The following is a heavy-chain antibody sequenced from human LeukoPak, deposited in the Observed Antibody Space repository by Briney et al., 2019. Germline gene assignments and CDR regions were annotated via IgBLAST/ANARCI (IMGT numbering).Heavy chain of an antibody. CDR1: GGSISSYY. Sequence: PSETLSLTCTVSGGSISSYYWSWIRQPPGKGLEWIGYIYYTGSTNYNPSLKSRVTISVDTSKNQFSLKLTSVTAADTAVYYCARGIAVAAAQLDYWGQGTLVTVSS. V-gene: IGHV4-59*01. J-gene: IGHJ4*02. CDR3: ARGIAVAAAQLDY. D-gene: IGHD6-19*01. CDR2: IYYTGST.